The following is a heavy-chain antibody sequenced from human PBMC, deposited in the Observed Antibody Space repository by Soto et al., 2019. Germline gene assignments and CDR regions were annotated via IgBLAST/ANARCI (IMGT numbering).Heavy chain of an antibody. CDR3: AKRRQYCSSPDDY. CDR2: ISGSGGNT. J-gene: IGHJ4*02. V-gene: IGHV3-23*01. Sequence: PGGSLRLSCAASGFTFSSYAMSWVRQAPGKGLEWVSCISGSGGNTYYADSVKGRFTISRDNSKNTLSLQMNSLRAEDTAVYYCAKRRQYCSSPDDYWGQGTQVTVSS. CDR1: GFTFSSYA. D-gene: IGHD6-6*01.